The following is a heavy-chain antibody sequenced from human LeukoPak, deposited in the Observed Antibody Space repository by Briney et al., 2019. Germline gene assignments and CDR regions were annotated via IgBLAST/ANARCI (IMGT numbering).Heavy chain of an antibody. V-gene: IGHV3-48*01. J-gene: IGHJ4*02. D-gene: IGHD3-10*01. CDR3: AREHITMVRGLIDY. Sequence: GGSLRLSCAASGFTFSSYSMNWVRQAPGKGLEWVSYISSSSSTIYYADSVKGRFTISRDNAKNSLYLQMNSLRAEDTAVYYCAREHITMVRGLIDYWGQGTLVTVSS. CDR1: GFTFSSYS. CDR2: ISSSSSTI.